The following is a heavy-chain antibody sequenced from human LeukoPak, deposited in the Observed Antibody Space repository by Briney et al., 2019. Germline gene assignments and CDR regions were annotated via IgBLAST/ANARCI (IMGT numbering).Heavy chain of an antibody. CDR1: GYSFATYW. J-gene: IGHJ4*02. D-gene: IGHD2-15*01. CDR2: IYPCDSST. Sequence: GESLKISCKGSGYSFATYWIAWVRQMPGKGLEWMGIIYPCDSSTLYSPSFQGQVTMSVDKSINTAYLQWSSLKASDTAIYYCARPLSGGYIRGFDYWGQGTLVTVSS. V-gene: IGHV5-51*01. CDR3: ARPLSGGYIRGFDY.